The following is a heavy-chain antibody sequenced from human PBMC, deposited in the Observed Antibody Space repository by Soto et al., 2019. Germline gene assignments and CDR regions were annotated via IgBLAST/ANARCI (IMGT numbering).Heavy chain of an antibody. CDR3: AKDRDYFDS. J-gene: IGHJ4*02. CDR1: GFTFSNYA. CDR2: IRGSAGTP. V-gene: IGHV3-23*01. Sequence: EVQLLESGGGLVQPGGSLRLSCAASGFTFSNYAMNWVRQAPGKGLEWVASIRGSAGTPYYADSVRGRFTISRDNSKNTLSLQMNSLGVEDTAVYYCAKDRDYFDSWGQGALVTVSS.